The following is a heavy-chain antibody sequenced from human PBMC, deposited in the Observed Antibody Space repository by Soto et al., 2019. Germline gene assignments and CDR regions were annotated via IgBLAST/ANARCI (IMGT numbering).Heavy chain of an antibody. V-gene: IGHV1-2*02. CDR1: GYTVTGYY. D-gene: IGHD3-3*02. CDR3: ARVHFWSGYYYNWFAP. Sequence: ASVKVSCKASGYTVTGYYMHWVRQAPGQGLEWMGWINPNSGGTNYAQKFQGRVTMTRDTSISTAYMELSRLRSDDTAVYYCARVHFWSGYYYNWFAPRGQGTLVTVSS. J-gene: IGHJ5*02. CDR2: INPNSGGT.